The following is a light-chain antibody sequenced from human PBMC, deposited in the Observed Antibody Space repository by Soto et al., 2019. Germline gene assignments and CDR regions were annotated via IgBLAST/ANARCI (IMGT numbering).Light chain of an antibody. CDR2: GAS. Sequence: DIQMTQSPSSLSASVGARVSITCQASEDLRPSLCWLQHKPGRAPTLLLYGASYLETGAPSRFRGSGSGTDFTLTISSLQPEDIATCYWQPYKKLPPFTVGPGTRVDVK. CDR1: EDLRPS. CDR3: QPYKKLPPFT. J-gene: IGKJ3*01. V-gene: IGKV1-33*01.